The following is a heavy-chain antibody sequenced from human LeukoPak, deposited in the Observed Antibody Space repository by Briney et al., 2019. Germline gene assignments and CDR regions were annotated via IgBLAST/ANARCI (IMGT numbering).Heavy chain of an antibody. CDR2: IWNDGSNK. CDR3: AGPVRGIIDYGMDV. D-gene: IGHD3-10*02. CDR1: GFMFSTYG. Sequence: TGGYLRLSCAASGFMFSTYGMHWVRQAQGKGLEWVAVIWNDGSNKYHADSVKGRFTISRDNSKNTLYLQMNSLRAEDTAVYYCAGPVRGIIDYGMDVWGKGTTVTVSS. J-gene: IGHJ6*04. V-gene: IGHV3-33*01.